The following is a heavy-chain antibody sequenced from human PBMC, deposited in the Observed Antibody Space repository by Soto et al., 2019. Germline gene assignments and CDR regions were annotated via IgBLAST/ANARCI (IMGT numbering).Heavy chain of an antibody. V-gene: IGHV4-38-2*02. CDR2: IYHSGKT. CDR3: ARDGGSLLPDFDY. D-gene: IGHD1-26*01. CDR1: GYSISSGYY. Sequence: SETLSLTCAVSGYSISSGYYWDWIRQPPGKGLEWIGSIYHSGKTYYNASLKSRVTISVDTSKNQFSLRLSSVTAADMAVYYCARDGGSLLPDFDYWGQGALVTVSS. J-gene: IGHJ4*02.